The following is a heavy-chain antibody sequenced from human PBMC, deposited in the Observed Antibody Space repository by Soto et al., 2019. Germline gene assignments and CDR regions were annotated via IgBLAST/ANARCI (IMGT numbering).Heavy chain of an antibody. CDR3: ARVGSTSAAGVLDY. CDR2: ISSSGSHT. Sequence: GGSLRLSYAASGFSFSDFYMSWIRQAPGKGLEWISYISSSGSHTPYADSVKGRFTISRDNAKNSVYLQMNSLRAEDTAVYYCARVGSTSAAGVLDYWGLGTLVTVSS. J-gene: IGHJ4*02. D-gene: IGHD6-13*01. CDR1: GFSFSDFY. V-gene: IGHV3-11*06.